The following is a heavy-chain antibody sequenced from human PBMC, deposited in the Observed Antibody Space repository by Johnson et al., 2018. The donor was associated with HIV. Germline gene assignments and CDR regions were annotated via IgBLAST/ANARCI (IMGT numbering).Heavy chain of an antibody. CDR2: ISYDGSNK. Sequence: QVQLVESGGGVVQPGRSLRLSCVVSGFTFSSYTMHWVRQAPGKGLEWVAVISYDGSNKYYADSVKGRFTISRDNSKNTLYVQMNSLRAEDTAVYYCARGGGLLDAFDIWGQGTMVTVSS. CDR1: GFTFSSYT. V-gene: IGHV3-30*04. CDR3: ARGGGLLDAFDI. D-gene: IGHD1-26*01. J-gene: IGHJ3*02.